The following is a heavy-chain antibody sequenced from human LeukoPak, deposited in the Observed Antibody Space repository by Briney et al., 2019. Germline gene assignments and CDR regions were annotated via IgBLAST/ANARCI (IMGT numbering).Heavy chain of an antibody. Sequence: GGSLRLSCAASGFTFSSYGMHWVRQAPGKGLEWVAVISYDGSNKYYADSVKGRFTISRDNSKNTLYLQMNSLRAEDTAVYYCAKLLDGYSSGSDAFDIWGQGTMVTVSS. J-gene: IGHJ3*02. D-gene: IGHD6-19*01. CDR3: AKLLDGYSSGSDAFDI. CDR2: ISYDGSNK. V-gene: IGHV3-30*18. CDR1: GFTFSSYG.